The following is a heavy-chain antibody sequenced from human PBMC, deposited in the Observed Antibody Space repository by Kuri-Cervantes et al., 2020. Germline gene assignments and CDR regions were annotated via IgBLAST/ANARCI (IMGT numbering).Heavy chain of an antibody. CDR1: GGSISSGGYY. D-gene: IGHD3-9*01. CDR3: ARVRVRYFDWFSPHDYYYGMDV. CDR2: IYYSGST. V-gene: IGHV4-31*03. J-gene: IGHJ6*02. Sequence: SETLSLTCTVSGGSISSGGYYWSWIRQHPGKGLEWIGYIYYSGSTYYNPSLKSRVTISVDTSKNQFSLKLSSVTAADTAVYYCARVRVRYFDWFSPHDYYYGMDVWGQGTTVTVSS.